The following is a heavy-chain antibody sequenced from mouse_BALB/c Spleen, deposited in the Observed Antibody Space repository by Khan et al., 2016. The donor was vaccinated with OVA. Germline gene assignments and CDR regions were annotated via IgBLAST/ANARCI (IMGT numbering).Heavy chain of an antibody. J-gene: IGHJ1*01. Sequence: EVQLVESGGGSVQPGGSRKLSCAASGFTFSNFGMHWVRQAPKKGLEWVAYISSGSSTIYYVDTVKGRFIISRDNPKNTLFLQMTSLRSEDTAMYYCARSGGNFHWYFDVWGAGTSVTVSS. CDR1: GFTFSNFG. D-gene: IGHD2-1*01. CDR3: ARSGGNFHWYFDV. V-gene: IGHV5-17*02. CDR2: ISSGSSTI.